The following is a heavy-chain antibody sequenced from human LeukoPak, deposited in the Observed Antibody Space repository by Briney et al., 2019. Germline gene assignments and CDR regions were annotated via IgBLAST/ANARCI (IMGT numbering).Heavy chain of an antibody. CDR3: ARATCGSCPFDF. Sequence: PGGSLRLSCAASGLTVSSNYMSWVRQAPGKGLEWVAVIYSGGSTYYADSVKGRFTISRDKSKNTVYLQMNSLRAEDTAVYHCARATCGSCPFDFWGQGTLVTVSS. V-gene: IGHV3-53*01. D-gene: IGHD5-12*01. CDR2: IYSGGST. CDR1: GLTVSSNY. J-gene: IGHJ4*02.